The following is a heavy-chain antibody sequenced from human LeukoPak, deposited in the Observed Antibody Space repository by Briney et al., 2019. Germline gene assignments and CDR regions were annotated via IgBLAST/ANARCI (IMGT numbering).Heavy chain of an antibody. CDR2: INPNSGST. Sequence: GASVKVSFKASVYTFTRYYMHWVRQAPGQGLEWMGWINPNSGSTNYAQNIQGRVTMTRNTTISTAYMELTRLRSDDTAVYYGARDRYIYGTDYWGQGTLVAVSS. D-gene: IGHD5-18*01. J-gene: IGHJ4*02. CDR3: ARDRYIYGTDY. V-gene: IGHV1-2*02. CDR1: VYTFTRYY.